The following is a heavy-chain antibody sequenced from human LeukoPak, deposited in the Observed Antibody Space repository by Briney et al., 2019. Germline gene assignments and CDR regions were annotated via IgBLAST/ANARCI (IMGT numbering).Heavy chain of an antibody. V-gene: IGHV3-30-3*01. CDR3: ARDPHALLSSHFDY. J-gene: IGHJ4*02. CDR1: GFTFSSYA. Sequence: PGGSLRLSCAASGFTFSSYAMHWVRQAPGKGLEWVAVISYDGSNKYYADSVKGRFTISRDTSKNTLYLQMNSLRAEDTAVYYCARDPHALLSSHFDYWGQGTLVTVSS. CDR2: ISYDGSNK. D-gene: IGHD2-15*01.